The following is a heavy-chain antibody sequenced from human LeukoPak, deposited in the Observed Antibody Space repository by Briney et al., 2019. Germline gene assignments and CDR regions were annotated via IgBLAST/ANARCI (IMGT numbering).Heavy chain of an antibody. CDR1: GGSITSHF. D-gene: IGHD3-10*01. J-gene: IGHJ5*01. V-gene: IGHV4-59*11. CDR3: ARLVWLGESPGSWFDS. CDR2: IHYSGST. Sequence: SETLSLTCSVSGGSITSHFWSWIRQPPGKGLEWIGYIHYSGSTNYNPSLKSRVTISPDTSKNQLFLKLNSVAAADTAVYYCARLVWLGESPGSWFDSWGQGTLVTVSS.